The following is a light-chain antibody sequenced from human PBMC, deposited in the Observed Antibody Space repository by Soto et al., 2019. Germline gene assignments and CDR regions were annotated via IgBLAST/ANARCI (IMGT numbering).Light chain of an antibody. CDR3: MQSLHLPYT. V-gene: IGKV2D-29*01. Sequence: IVVSQTPLSLSAIPGQPASIASNSSQSRQHSDGEPYLYWYLQRPGHPPQRLISEVSNRFSGVPDRFSGSGSGTDFTLKISRVEADDVGVFYCMQSLHLPYTFGQGTKVDI. J-gene: IGKJ2*01. CDR1: QSRQHSDGEPY. CDR2: EVS.